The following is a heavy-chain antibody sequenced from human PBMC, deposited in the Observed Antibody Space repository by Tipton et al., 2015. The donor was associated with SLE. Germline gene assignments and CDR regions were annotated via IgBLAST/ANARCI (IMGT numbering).Heavy chain of an antibody. CDR3: ARISPLLYCGGDCSSYYYMDV. CDR1: GGSISSGGYY. D-gene: IGHD2-21*01. V-gene: IGHV4-31*03. Sequence: TLSLTCTVSGGSISSGGYYWSWIRQHPGKGLEWIGYIYYSGSTYYNPSLKSRVTISVDTSKNQFSLKLSSVTAADTAVYYCARISPLLYCGGDCSSYYYMDVWGKGTTVTVSS. CDR2: IYYSGST. J-gene: IGHJ6*03.